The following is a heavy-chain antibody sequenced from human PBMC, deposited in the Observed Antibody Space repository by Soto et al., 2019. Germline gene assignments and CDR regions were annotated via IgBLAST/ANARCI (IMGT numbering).Heavy chain of an antibody. D-gene: IGHD1-1*01. CDR3: ARRPRSRTNSGYVDY. V-gene: IGHV1-18*01. CDR2: ISAYNGNT. Sequence: GASVKVSCKASGYTFTSYGISWVRQAPGQGLEWMGWISAYNGNTNYAQKLQGRVTMTTDTSTSTAYMELRSLRSDDTAVYYCARRPRSRTNSGYVDYWGQGTLVTVSS. CDR1: GYTFTSYG. J-gene: IGHJ4*02.